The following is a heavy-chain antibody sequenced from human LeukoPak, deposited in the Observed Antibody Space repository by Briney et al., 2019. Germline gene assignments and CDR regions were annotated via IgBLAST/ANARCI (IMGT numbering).Heavy chain of an antibody. J-gene: IGHJ6*03. V-gene: IGHV3-48*01. CDR1: GFTFSSYS. CDR3: ARHQYYYYMDV. Sequence: GGSLRLSCAASGFTFSSYSMNWVRQAPGKGLEWVSYISSSSSTIYYADSVKGRFTISRDNAKNSLYLQMNSLRAEDTAVYYCARHQYYYYMDVWGKGTTVTVSS. CDR2: ISSSSSTI.